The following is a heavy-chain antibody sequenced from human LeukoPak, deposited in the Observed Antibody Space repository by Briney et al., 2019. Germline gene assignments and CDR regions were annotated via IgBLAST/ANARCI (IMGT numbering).Heavy chain of an antibody. V-gene: IGHV3-7*03. Sequence: GGSLRLSCAASGFTFTSYWMSWVRQAPGKGLEWVASIKQDGSEKYYVDSVKGRFTISRDNAKNSLNLQMNSLRAEDTAVYYCARSFYSGSFIDWFDPWGQGTLVTVSS. CDR3: ARSFYSGSFIDWFDP. D-gene: IGHD1-26*01. CDR2: IKQDGSEK. CDR1: GFTFTSYW. J-gene: IGHJ5*02.